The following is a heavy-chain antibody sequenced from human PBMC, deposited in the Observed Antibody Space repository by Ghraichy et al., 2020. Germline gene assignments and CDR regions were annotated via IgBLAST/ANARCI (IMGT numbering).Heavy chain of an antibody. CDR1: GYSISSGYY. Sequence: SETLSLTCAVSGYSISSGYYWGWIRQPPGEGLEWIGSISHGVNTYFNPSLKSRVTISLDTSRNQFSLKLSPVTAADTAVYYCARVATFVYWGQGTLVTVSS. D-gene: IGHD1-26*01. J-gene: IGHJ4*02. V-gene: IGHV4-38-2*01. CDR2: ISHGVNT. CDR3: ARVATFVY.